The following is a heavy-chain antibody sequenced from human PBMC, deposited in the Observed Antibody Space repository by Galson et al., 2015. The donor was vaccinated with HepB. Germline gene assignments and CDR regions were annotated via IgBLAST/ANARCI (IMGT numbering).Heavy chain of an antibody. Sequence: SVKVSCKASGYTFTGYYMHWVRQAPGQGLEWMGWINPNSGGTNYAQKFQGRVTMTRDTSISTAYMELSRLRSDDTAVYYCARDTLGTGYMDVWGKGTTVTVSS. V-gene: IGHV1-2*02. CDR1: GYTFTGYY. CDR3: ARDTLGTGYMDV. CDR2: INPNSGGT. D-gene: IGHD7-27*01. J-gene: IGHJ6*03.